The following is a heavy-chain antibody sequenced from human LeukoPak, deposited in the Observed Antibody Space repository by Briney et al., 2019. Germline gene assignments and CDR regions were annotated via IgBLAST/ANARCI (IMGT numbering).Heavy chain of an antibody. CDR3: ARVDDLDAFDT. Sequence: GGSLRLSCVASGFTFSSFAMNWVRQAPGKGLKWVAVIADDGSNKYYADSVKGRFTISRDNSNNTLYLQMNSLRAEDTAVYYCARVDDLDAFDTWGQGTMVTVSS. CDR2: IADDGSNK. V-gene: IGHV3-30*04. J-gene: IGHJ3*02. CDR1: GFTFSSFA. D-gene: IGHD2-2*03.